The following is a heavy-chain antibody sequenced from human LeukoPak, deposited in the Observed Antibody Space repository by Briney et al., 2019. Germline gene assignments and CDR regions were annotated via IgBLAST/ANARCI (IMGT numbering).Heavy chain of an antibody. Sequence: PSETLSLTCIVSDGSISDYHWSWIRQPPGKGLEWIGYMYYTGSTNYNPSLKSRVSISVDTSKRQFSLKLRSVTAADTAVYYCARHLYCGGDCYSGRNHYYGLDVWGQGTTVTVSS. J-gene: IGHJ6*02. CDR1: DGSISDYH. CDR2: MYYTGST. CDR3: ARHLYCGGDCYSGRNHYYGLDV. D-gene: IGHD2-21*02. V-gene: IGHV4-59*08.